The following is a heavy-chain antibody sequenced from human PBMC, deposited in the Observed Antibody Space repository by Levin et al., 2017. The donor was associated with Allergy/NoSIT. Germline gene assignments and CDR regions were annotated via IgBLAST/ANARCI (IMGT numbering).Heavy chain of an antibody. CDR3: VKQTAGAGNF. CDR1: GFTFSSYS. D-gene: IGHD1-26*01. J-gene: IGHJ4*02. Sequence: GGSLRLSCSASGFTFSSYSMHWVRQAPGKGLEYVSAIDGNGANTYYAESVKGRFTISRDNSKNTLHLQMSSLRSEDTAVYYCVKQTAGAGNFWGQGTLVTVSS. CDR2: IDGNGANT. V-gene: IGHV3-64D*06.